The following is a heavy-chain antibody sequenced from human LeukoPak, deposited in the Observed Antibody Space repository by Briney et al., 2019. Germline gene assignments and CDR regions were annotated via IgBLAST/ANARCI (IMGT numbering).Heavy chain of an antibody. V-gene: IGHV1-69*06. CDR3: ARARITIFGVVTPYYYYYMDV. Sequence: GASVKVSCKASGYTFTGYYMHWVRQAPGQGLEWMGGIIPIFGTANYAQKFQGRVTITADKSTSTAYMELSSLRSEDTAVYYCARARITIFGVVTPYYYYYMDVWGKGTTVTVSS. CDR2: IIPIFGTA. D-gene: IGHD3-3*01. J-gene: IGHJ6*03. CDR1: GYTFTGYY.